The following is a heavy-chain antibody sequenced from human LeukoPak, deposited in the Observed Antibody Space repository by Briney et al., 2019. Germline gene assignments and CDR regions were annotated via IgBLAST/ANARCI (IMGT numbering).Heavy chain of an antibody. D-gene: IGHD1-14*01. CDR2: IYTSGST. J-gene: IGHJ4*02. CDR1: GGSIRSYY. CDR3: ARDQNPGLYFEY. Sequence: SETLSLTCTVSGGSIRSYYWSWIRQPAGKGLEWIGRIYTSGSTNYNPSLKSRVTMSVDTSKNQFSLKLSSVTAADTAVYYRARDQNPGLYFEYWGQGTLVTVSS. V-gene: IGHV4-4*07.